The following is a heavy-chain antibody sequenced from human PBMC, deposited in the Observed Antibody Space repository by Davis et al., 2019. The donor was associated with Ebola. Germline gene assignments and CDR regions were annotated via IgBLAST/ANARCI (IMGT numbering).Heavy chain of an antibody. CDR1: GYTFTSYY. V-gene: IGHV1-46*01. Sequence: AASVTVSCKASGYTFTSYYMHWVRQAPGQGLEWLGIINPSGGSTSYAQKFQGRVTMTRDTSTSTVYMELSSLRSEDTAVYYCAREIYGYSSSSELGYWGQGTLVTVSS. CDR2: INPSGGST. CDR3: AREIYGYSSSSELGY. D-gene: IGHD6-6*01. J-gene: IGHJ4*02.